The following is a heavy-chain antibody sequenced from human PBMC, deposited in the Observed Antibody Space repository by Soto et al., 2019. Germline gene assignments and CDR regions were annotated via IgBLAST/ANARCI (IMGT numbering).Heavy chain of an antibody. D-gene: IGHD3-16*01. V-gene: IGHV4-31*01. CDR2: IYYSGST. CDR1: GGSISSGGYY. J-gene: IGHJ4*02. CDR3: SRDGGRTLPEYYFDY. Sequence: QVQLQESGPGLVKPSQTLSLTCTVSGGSISSGGYYWRWIRQHPGKGLEWIWYIYYSGSTYYNPSLKSPVSIAVHTSKNQCSLKLGSVTAADTAVYYCSRDGGRTLPEYYFDYWGQGTLVTVSS.